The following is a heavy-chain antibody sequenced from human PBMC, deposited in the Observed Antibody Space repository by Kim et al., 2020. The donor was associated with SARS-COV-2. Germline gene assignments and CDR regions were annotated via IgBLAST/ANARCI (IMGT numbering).Heavy chain of an antibody. V-gene: IGHV4-59*01. CDR3: ARDSKSSGWYGYYYGMDV. CDR1: GGSISSYY. J-gene: IGHJ6*02. D-gene: IGHD6-19*01. Sequence: SETLSLTCTVSGGSISSYYWSWIRQPPGKGLEWIGYIYYSGSTNYNPSLKSRVTISVDTSKNQFSLKLSSVTAADTAVYYCARDSKSSGWYGYYYGMDVWGQGTTVTVSS. CDR2: IYYSGST.